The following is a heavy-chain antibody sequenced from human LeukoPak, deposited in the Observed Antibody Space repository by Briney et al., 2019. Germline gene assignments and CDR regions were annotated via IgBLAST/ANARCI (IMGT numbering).Heavy chain of an antibody. D-gene: IGHD1-26*01. J-gene: IGHJ6*03. V-gene: IGHV3-21*01. CDR3: ARDPYSGAYGSDYYYYMDV. Sequence: PGGSLRLSCAASGFSFSNYNMDWARLAPGKGLEWVSSITSSGSHIFYADSVKGRFTISRDNADNSLYLQMNSLRAEDTAVYFCARDPYSGAYGSDYYYYMDVWGKGTRSPSP. CDR2: ITSSGSHI. CDR1: GFSFSNYN.